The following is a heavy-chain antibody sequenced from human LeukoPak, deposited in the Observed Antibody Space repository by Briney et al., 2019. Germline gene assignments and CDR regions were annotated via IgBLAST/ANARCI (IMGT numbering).Heavy chain of an antibody. CDR3: ASVRGSSPDAFDI. CDR2: IYHSGST. J-gene: IGHJ3*02. CDR1: GGSISSGGYS. Sequence: PSETLSLTCAVSGGSISSGGYSWSWIRQPPGKGLEWIGYIYHSGSTYYNPSLKGRVTISVDRSKNQFSLKLSSVTAADTAVYYCASVRGSSPDAFDIWGQGTMVTVSS. V-gene: IGHV4-30-2*01. D-gene: IGHD3-10*02.